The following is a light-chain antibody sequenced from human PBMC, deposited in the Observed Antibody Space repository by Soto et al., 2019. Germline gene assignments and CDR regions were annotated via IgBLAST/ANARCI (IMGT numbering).Light chain of an antibody. CDR2: GAS. Sequence: EIVLTQSPGTLSLSPGERASISCRASQSVSSDYLAWYQQKPGQAPRLLIYGASSRATCITDRYSGSGSGTDFTLTISRLEPEDFAVYYCQQYGSSPITFGQGTRLEI. CDR1: QSVSSDY. CDR3: QQYGSSPIT. J-gene: IGKJ5*01. V-gene: IGKV3-20*01.